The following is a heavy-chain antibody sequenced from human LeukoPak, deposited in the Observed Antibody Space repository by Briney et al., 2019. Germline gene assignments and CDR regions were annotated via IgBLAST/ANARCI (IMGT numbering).Heavy chain of an antibody. CDR2: IYTGGST. CDR3: AKDFNPVGYSYSSFDY. CDR1: GFTISDNY. Sequence: GGSLRLSCATSGFTISDNYMTWVRQAPGKGLEWVSVIYTGGSTDYADSVKGRFIISRDNSKNTLYLQMNSLRAEDTAVYYCAKDFNPVGYSYSSFDYWGQGTLVTVSS. V-gene: IGHV3-66*01. J-gene: IGHJ4*02. D-gene: IGHD5-18*01.